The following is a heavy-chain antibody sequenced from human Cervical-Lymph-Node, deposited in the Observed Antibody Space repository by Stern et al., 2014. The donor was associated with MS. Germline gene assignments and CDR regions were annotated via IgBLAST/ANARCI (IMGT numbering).Heavy chain of an antibody. Sequence: QLVESGPEVKKPGTSVKVSCKASGFTFTSSAVQWVRQARGQRLEWIGWIVVGSGNTNYAQKFQERVTITRDMSTSTAYMELSSLRSEDTAVYYCVADGAYYDSSGGYFDYWGQGTLVTVSS. V-gene: IGHV1-58*01. J-gene: IGHJ4*02. CDR3: VADGAYYDSSGGYFDY. CDR2: IVVGSGNT. D-gene: IGHD3-22*01. CDR1: GFTFTSSA.